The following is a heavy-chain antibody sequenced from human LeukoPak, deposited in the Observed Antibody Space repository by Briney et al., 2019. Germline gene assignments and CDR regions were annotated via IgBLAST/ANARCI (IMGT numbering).Heavy chain of an antibody. J-gene: IGHJ6*02. CDR2: IYYSGST. D-gene: IGHD3-10*01. CDR3: ARGGMVPTNYYYYYAMDV. CDR1: GGSISSYY. Sequence: SETLSLTCTVSGGSISSYYWSWIRQSPGEGLEWIGYIYYSGSTNYNPSLKSRVTISVDTSKNQSSLKLSSVTAADTAVYYCARGGMVPTNYYYYYAMDVWGQGTTVTVSS. V-gene: IGHV4-59*01.